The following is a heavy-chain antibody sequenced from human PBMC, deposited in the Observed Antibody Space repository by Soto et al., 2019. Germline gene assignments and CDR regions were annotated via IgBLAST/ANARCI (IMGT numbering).Heavy chain of an antibody. D-gene: IGHD3-22*01. Sequence: PGESLKISCKGSGYSFTSYWIFWVRQMPGKGLEWMGIIFPSDSDTRYSPSFQGQVTISADKSISTAYLQWSSLKASDTAMYYCARRPYDSSGYYSLAFDIWGQGTMVTVSS. V-gene: IGHV5-51*01. J-gene: IGHJ3*02. CDR1: GYSFTSYW. CDR3: ARRPYDSSGYYSLAFDI. CDR2: IFPSDSDT.